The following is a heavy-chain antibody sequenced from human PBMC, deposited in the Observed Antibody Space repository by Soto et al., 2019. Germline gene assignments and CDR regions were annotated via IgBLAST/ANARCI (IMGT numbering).Heavy chain of an antibody. V-gene: IGHV4-31*03. J-gene: IGHJ5*02. Sequence: XVQLQESGXXXXXPSQTLSLTCTVSGASMSSGGYYWTWIRQSPGKGLEWIGYIYYSGSTYYNPSLESRVAISLDTSRSQFSLTLHSVTAADTAIYYCARDRHNNFFDPWGQGTLVTVSS. CDR3: ARDRHNNFFDP. D-gene: IGHD6-6*01. CDR1: GASMSSGGYY. CDR2: IYYSGST.